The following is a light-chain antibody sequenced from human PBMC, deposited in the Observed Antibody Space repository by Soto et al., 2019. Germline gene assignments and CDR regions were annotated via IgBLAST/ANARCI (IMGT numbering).Light chain of an antibody. CDR2: AAS. CDR3: QQPNSFPFT. J-gene: IGKJ4*01. V-gene: IGKV1-9*01. Sequence: PLTQSPSSLSASVGDRVSITCRASQGISSFLVWYQQKPGKAPKLLIYAASTLQGGAPPRFSGSGSGTDLTLTVSSFEPEDFAPYYCQQPNSFPFTFGGGNKGEIK. CDR1: QGISSF.